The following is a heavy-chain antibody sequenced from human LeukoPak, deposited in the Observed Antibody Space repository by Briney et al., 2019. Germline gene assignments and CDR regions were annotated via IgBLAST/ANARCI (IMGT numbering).Heavy chain of an antibody. J-gene: IGHJ4*02. V-gene: IGHV4-34*01. Sequence: PSETLSLTCTVFYGSFSGYYWSWIRQPPGKGLEWIGEINHNGNTNYNPSLKSRVTMSVDTSKNQFSLKLSSVTAADTAVYYCARVDGFLIDYWGQGTLVTVSS. CDR3: ARVDGFLIDY. CDR1: YGSFSGYY. CDR2: INHNGNT. D-gene: IGHD3/OR15-3a*01.